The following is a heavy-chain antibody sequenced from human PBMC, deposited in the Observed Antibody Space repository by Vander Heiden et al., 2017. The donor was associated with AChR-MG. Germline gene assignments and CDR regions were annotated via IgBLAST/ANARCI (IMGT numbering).Heavy chain of an antibody. J-gene: IGHJ4*02. CDR2: INTNTGNP. D-gene: IGHD2-2*01. V-gene: IGHV7-4-1*02. Sequence: QVQLVQSGSELKKPGASVNISCKASGSTFSRYTMQWVRQAPGQGLEWMGGINTNTGNPTDAQGFTGRFVFSLDTSVRTAFLQISSLKAEDTAVYYCARSSREDYWGQGTLVTVSS. CDR1: GSTFSRYT. CDR3: ARSSREDY.